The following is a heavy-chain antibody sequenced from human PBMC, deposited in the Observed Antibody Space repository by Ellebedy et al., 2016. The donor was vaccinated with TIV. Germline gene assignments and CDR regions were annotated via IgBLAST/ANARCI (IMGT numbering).Heavy chain of an antibody. CDR1: GFTVSNYV. Sequence: PGGSLRLSCAASGFTVSNYVIHWVRQAPGKGLEWAAVTWSDGSYKYYADSVKGRFTISGDNSKNTVYLQMSSLRAEDTAVYYCVRGGYCSSTSCAPADGFDVWGQGTKVTVSS. D-gene: IGHD2-2*01. CDR2: TWSDGSYK. CDR3: VRGGYCSSTSCAPADGFDV. V-gene: IGHV3-33*01. J-gene: IGHJ3*01.